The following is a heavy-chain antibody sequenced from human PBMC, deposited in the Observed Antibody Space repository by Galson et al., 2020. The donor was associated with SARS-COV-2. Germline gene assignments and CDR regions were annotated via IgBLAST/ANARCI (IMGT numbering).Heavy chain of an antibody. CDR2: IYSGGST. J-gene: IGHJ6*01. D-gene: IGHD6-19*01. CDR3: AGGVAGIRSTKKDV. Sequence: GGSLRLSCAASGFTVSSNYMSWVRQAPGKGLEWVSVIYSGGSTYYADSVKGRFTISRDNSKNTLYLQMNSLRAEDTAVYYCAGGVAGIRSTKKDVWGQGSTVTVSS. V-gene: IGHV3-53*01. CDR1: GFTVSSNY.